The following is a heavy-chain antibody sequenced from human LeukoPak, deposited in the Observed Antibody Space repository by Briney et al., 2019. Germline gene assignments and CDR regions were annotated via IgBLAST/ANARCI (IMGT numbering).Heavy chain of an antibody. CDR1: GYIFTNYG. Sequence: ASVKVSCKTSGYIFTNYGITWVRQAPGQGLEWMGWINPYNGKTNYAQNLQGRVTMTTDTSTSTAYMELRSLRSDDTAVYYCASGGGSIAAANDYWGQGTLVTVSS. J-gene: IGHJ4*02. V-gene: IGHV1-18*01. CDR2: INPYNGKT. D-gene: IGHD6-13*01. CDR3: ASGGGSIAAANDY.